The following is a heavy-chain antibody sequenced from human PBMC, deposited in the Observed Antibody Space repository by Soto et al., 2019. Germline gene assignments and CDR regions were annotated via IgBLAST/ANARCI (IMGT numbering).Heavy chain of an antibody. CDR2: TYYRARWSF. D-gene: IGHD5-12*01. CDR3: AGVTWLRGMDI. J-gene: IGHJ6*02. Sequence: SQTLSLTCVISWDSVSSNSAAWNWIRQSPSRGLEWLGRTYYRARWSFDYALSVKSRLTIDPDTSKNQFSLHLDSLTPEDTAVYYCAGVTWLRGMDIFGQGTPLTVSS. CDR1: WDSVSSNSAA. V-gene: IGHV6-1*01.